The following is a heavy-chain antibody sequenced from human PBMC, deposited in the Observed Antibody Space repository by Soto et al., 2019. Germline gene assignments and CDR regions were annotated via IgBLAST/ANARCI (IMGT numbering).Heavy chain of an antibody. CDR2: IYYSGNT. Sequence: PSETLSLTCTVSGGSISSSSYYWGWIRQSPGKGLEWIGSIYYSGNTYHNPSLKSRVTISVDTSKNQFSLKLSSVTAADTAVYYCASVVGAITRFDYWGQGTLVTVSS. CDR3: ASVVGAITRFDY. V-gene: IGHV4-39*01. CDR1: GGSISSSSYY. J-gene: IGHJ4*02. D-gene: IGHD1-26*01.